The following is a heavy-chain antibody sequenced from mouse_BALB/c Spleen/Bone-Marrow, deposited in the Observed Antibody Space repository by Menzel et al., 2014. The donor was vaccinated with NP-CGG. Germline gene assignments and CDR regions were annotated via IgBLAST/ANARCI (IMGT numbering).Heavy chain of an antibody. CDR2: IYPGDGNT. Sequence: VQLQDSGPELVKPGALVKISCKASGYTFTSYDINWVKQRPGQGLEWIGWIYPGDGNTKYNEKFKGKATLTADKSSSTACMQLSSLTSENSAVYFCTRGGYGNYVGYAMDYWGQGTSVTVSS. CDR3: TRGGYGNYVGYAMDY. J-gene: IGHJ4*01. D-gene: IGHD2-10*02. V-gene: IGHV1S56*01. CDR1: GYTFTSYD.